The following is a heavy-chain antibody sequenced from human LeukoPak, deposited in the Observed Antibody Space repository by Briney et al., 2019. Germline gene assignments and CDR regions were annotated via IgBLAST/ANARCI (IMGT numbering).Heavy chain of an antibody. CDR2: IDSDGTT. CDR3: GRDRFRGMDV. Sequence: PGGSLRLSCAASGFTFSTYRMHWVRQAAGKGLVLVSRIDSDGTTSYADSVTGRFTISRHNARDTLYLQMNSLRAEDTAVYYCGRDRFRGMDVWGQGTTVSVSS. CDR1: GFTFSTYR. J-gene: IGHJ6*02. V-gene: IGHV3-74*01. D-gene: IGHD3-10*01.